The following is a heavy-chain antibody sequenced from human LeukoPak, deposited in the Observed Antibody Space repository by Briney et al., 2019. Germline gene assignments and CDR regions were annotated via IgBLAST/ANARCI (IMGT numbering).Heavy chain of an antibody. CDR3: ARGFRVITVAGFDY. D-gene: IGHD6-19*01. CDR1: GFSFSSYW. CDR2: INSDGSST. Sequence: PGGSLRLSCAASGFSFSSYWMNWVRQAPGKGLVWVSRINSDGSSTTYADSVKGRFTISRDNAKNTLYLQMDSLRAEDTAVYYCARGFRVITVAGFDYWGQGTLVTVSS. V-gene: IGHV3-74*01. J-gene: IGHJ4*02.